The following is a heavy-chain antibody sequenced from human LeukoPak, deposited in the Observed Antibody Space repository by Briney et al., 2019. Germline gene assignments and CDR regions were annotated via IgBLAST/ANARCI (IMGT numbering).Heavy chain of an antibody. CDR2: IYYSGST. CDR1: GGSISSYY. J-gene: IGHJ4*02. D-gene: IGHD2-21*02. Sequence: PSETLSLTCTVSGGSISSYYLSWIRQPPGKGLEWIGYIYYSGSTNYNPSLKSRVTISVDTSKNQFSLKLSSVTAADTAVYYFARGDAHDYWGQGTLLSVSS. CDR3: ARGDAHDY. V-gene: IGHV4-59*01.